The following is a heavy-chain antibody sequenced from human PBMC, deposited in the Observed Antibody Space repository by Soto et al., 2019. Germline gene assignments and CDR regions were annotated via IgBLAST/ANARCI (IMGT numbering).Heavy chain of an antibody. V-gene: IGHV3-23*01. CDR1: GFTFSSYA. Sequence: GGSLRLSCAASGFTFSSYAMSWVRQAPGKGLEWVSAISGSGGSTYYADSVKGRFTISRDNSKNTLYLQMNSLRAEDTAVYYCAKDLMDIVLMVYGRESAFDIWGQGTMVTVSS. CDR2: ISGSGGST. CDR3: AKDLMDIVLMVYGRESAFDI. J-gene: IGHJ3*02. D-gene: IGHD2-8*01.